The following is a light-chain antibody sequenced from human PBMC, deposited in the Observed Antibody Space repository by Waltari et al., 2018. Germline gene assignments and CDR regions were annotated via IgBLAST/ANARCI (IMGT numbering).Light chain of an antibody. CDR1: SSDVGCYNY. CDR2: DVS. Sequence: QSALTQPASVSGSPGQSITNSCTGTSSDVGCYNYVSWYQQHPGKAPKLMIYDVSNRPSGVSNRFSGSKSGNTASLTISGLQAEDEADYYCSSYTSSSTLWVFGGGTKLTVL. J-gene: IGLJ3*02. V-gene: IGLV2-14*03. CDR3: SSYTSSSTLWV.